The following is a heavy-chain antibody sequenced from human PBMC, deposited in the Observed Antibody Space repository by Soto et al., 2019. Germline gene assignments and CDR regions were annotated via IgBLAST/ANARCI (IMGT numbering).Heavy chain of an antibody. CDR3: ARITMVRGVPPPNYYYYGMDV. Sequence: SETLSLTCTVSGGSISSYYWSWIRQPPGKGLEWIGYIYYSGSTNYIPSLKSRVTISVDTSKNQFSLKLSSVTAADTAVYYCARITMVRGVPPPNYYYYGMDVWGQGTTVTVSS. V-gene: IGHV4-59*01. J-gene: IGHJ6*02. D-gene: IGHD3-10*01. CDR2: IYYSGST. CDR1: GGSISSYY.